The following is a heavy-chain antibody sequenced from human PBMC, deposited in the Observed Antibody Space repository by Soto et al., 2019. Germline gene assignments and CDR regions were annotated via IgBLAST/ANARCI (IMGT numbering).Heavy chain of an antibody. CDR2: ISGSGGST. Sequence: GGSLRLSCAASGFTFSSYAMSWVRQAPGKGLEWASAISGSGGSTYYADSVKGRFTISRYNSKNTLYLQMNSLRAEDTAVYYCAKDRGSSWPPCFDYWGQGTLVTVSS. D-gene: IGHD6-13*01. J-gene: IGHJ4*02. CDR1: GFTFSSYA. V-gene: IGHV3-23*01. CDR3: AKDRGSSWPPCFDY.